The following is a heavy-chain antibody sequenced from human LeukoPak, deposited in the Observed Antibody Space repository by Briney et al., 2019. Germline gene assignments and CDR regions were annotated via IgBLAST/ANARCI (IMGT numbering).Heavy chain of an antibody. D-gene: IGHD2-15*01. J-gene: IGHJ4*02. CDR3: ASRIPDCSGGSCYSTFWDY. CDR2: IYYSGST. V-gene: IGHV4-39*01. CDR1: GGSISSSSYY. Sequence: SETLSLTCTVSGGSISSSSYYWGWIRQPPGKGLEWIGSIYYSGSTYYNPSLKSRVTISVDTSKNQFSLKLSSVTAADTVVYYCASRIPDCSGGSCYSTFWDYWGQGTLVTVSS.